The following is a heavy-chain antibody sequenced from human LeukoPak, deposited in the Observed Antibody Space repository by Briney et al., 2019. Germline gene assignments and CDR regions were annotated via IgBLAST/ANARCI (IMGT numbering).Heavy chain of an antibody. CDR3: ASMVRGQREYYFDY. V-gene: IGHV4-59*12. Sequence: SETLSLTCTVSGGSISSYYWSWIRQPAGKGLEWIGEIYHSGSTNYNPSLKSRVTISVDKSKNQFSLKLSSVTAADTAVYYCASMVRGQREYYFDYWGQGTLVTVSS. J-gene: IGHJ4*02. CDR2: IYHSGST. CDR1: GGSISSYY. D-gene: IGHD3-10*01.